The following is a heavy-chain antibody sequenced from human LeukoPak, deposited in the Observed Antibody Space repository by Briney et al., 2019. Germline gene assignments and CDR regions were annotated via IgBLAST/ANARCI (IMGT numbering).Heavy chain of an antibody. Sequence: SETLSLTCAVRGASLSDYYWTWIRQSPEKGLECIGAIDHRGSANYNPSLESRVTISLDTSKNQFSLNLASVTAADTAVYYCTSLFSASGTFDSWGQGTLVAVSS. V-gene: IGHV4-34*01. CDR3: TSLFSASGTFDS. CDR2: IDHRGSA. D-gene: IGHD3-10*01. CDR1: GASLSDYY. J-gene: IGHJ4*02.